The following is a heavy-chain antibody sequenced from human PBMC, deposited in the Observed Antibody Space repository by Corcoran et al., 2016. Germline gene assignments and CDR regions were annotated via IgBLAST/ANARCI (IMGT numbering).Heavy chain of an antibody. Sequence: EVQMVESGGGLVQPGGSLKLSCAAYGLTFSGSAMHGVRQASGKGLEWVGRIRSKANSYATAYAAWVKGRFTIPRDDSRNTAYLHMTSLKPEVTAVYYCTRLSAGCGWYYRDYWGQGTLVTVSS. CDR3: TRLSAGCGWYYRDY. CDR1: GLTFSGSA. J-gene: IGHJ4*02. CDR2: IRSKANSYAT. V-gene: IGHV3-73*02. D-gene: IGHD6-19*01.